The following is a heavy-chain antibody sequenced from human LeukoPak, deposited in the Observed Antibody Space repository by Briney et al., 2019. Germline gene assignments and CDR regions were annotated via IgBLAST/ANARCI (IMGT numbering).Heavy chain of an antibody. Sequence: GGSLRLSCAASGFTFSHYYMSWIHQAPGKGLEWASYISSDGSIVHYADSVKGRFTISRDNAKKSLYLQMDSLRAEDTAVYYCARDGSGGNWFDPWGQGTLVTVSS. D-gene: IGHD3-10*01. J-gene: IGHJ5*02. V-gene: IGHV3-11*01. CDR1: GFTFSHYY. CDR3: ARDGSGGNWFDP. CDR2: ISSDGSIV.